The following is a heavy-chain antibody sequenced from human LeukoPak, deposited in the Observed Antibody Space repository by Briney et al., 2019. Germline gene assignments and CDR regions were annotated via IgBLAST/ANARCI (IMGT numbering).Heavy chain of an antibody. CDR1: GFSFSSYA. J-gene: IGHJ5*02. CDR3: ARGGVVVVTATHSWFDP. D-gene: IGHD2-21*02. V-gene: IGHV3-30*04. Sequence: GRSLRLSCAASGFSFSSYAMYWVRQVPGKGLEWVAAISYDGSNRNYADSVKGRFTISRGNSKKTLFLQMNSLRVEDTAVYYCARGGVVVVTATHSWFDPWGQGTLVTVSS. CDR2: ISYDGSNR.